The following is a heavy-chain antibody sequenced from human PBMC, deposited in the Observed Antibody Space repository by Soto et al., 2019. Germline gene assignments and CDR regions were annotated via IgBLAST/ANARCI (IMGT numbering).Heavy chain of an antibody. CDR3: ARDPDY. V-gene: IGHV4-34*01. Sequence: SGSMAITCAVYGECFRDYYWSWIRQTPGKGLEWIGEITHSGSTNYNPSLESRVTISVDTSKNQFSLKLNSMTAADTAVYYCARDPDYWGQRTLVTVSS. CDR2: ITHSGST. CDR1: GECFRDYY. J-gene: IGHJ4*02.